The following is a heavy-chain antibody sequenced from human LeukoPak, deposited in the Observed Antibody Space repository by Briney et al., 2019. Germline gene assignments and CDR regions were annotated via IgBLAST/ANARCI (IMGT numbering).Heavy chain of an antibody. CDR3: ASGPDFYTDV. J-gene: IGHJ6*03. CDR2: IYHSGST. Sequence: SETLSLTCAVSGYSISSGYYWGWIRPPPGKGLEWIGSIYHSGSTYYNPSLKSRVTISIDTSKNQFSLKLTSVTAADTAVYYCASGPDFYTDVWGKGTTVTVSS. D-gene: IGHD3-3*01. CDR1: GYSISSGYY. V-gene: IGHV4-38-2*01.